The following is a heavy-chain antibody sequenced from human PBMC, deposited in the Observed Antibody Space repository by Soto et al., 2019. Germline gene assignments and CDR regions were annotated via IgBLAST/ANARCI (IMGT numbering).Heavy chain of an antibody. CDR2: ISGSGGST. D-gene: IGHD6-19*01. J-gene: IGHJ4*02. CDR1: EFTFSSYW. Sequence: GGSLGLSCAASEFTFSSYWMSWVRQAPGEGLEWVSGISGSGGSTYYADSVKGRFTISRDNSKNTLYLQMNSLRAEDTAVYYCAKDRKSGSGWYWDYWGQGTLVTVSS. V-gene: IGHV3-23*01. CDR3: AKDRKSGSGWYWDY.